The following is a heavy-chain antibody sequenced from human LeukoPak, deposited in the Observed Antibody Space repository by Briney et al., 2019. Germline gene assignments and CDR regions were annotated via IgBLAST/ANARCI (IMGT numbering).Heavy chain of an antibody. D-gene: IGHD1-20*01. CDR3: ARDMYNWNDGDY. V-gene: IGHV3-74*01. CDR1: GFTFSSTW. CDR2: IDPDGSTI. Sequence: GGSLRLSCAGTGFTFSSTWMHWVRQAPGKGLVWVSRIDPDGSTINYADSVKGRFTISRDNAKNSLYLQMNSLRAEDTAVYYCARDMYNWNDGDYWGQGTLVTVSS. J-gene: IGHJ4*02.